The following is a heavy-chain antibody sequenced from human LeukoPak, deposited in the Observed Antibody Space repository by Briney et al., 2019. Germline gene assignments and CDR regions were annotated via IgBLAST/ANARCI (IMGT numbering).Heavy chain of an antibody. J-gene: IGHJ6*02. CDR1: GGIISTYY. CDR2: IYYTGST. D-gene: IGHD5-18*01. CDR3: ARHWSGYTYSGKYSFYGMDD. V-gene: IGHV4-59*08. Sequence: SETLSLTCTVSGGIISTYYWSWLRQPPGKGLEWIGYIYYTGSTNYNPSLKSRVTISVNTSKNQISMKLSSVTAPDTAVYYCARHWSGYTYSGKYSFYGMDDWGQGTTVTVSS.